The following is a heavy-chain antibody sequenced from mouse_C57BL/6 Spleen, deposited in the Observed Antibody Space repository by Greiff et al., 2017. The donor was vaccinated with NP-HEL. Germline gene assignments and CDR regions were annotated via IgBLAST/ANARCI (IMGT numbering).Heavy chain of an antibody. D-gene: IGHD2-4*01. V-gene: IGHV1-55*01. CDR2: IYPGSGST. J-gene: IGHJ3*01. CDR3: ARWRYDYESDY. CDR1: GYTFTSYW. Sequence: QVQLQQPGAELLNPGASVKMSCHASGYTFTSYWITWVKQRPGQGLEWIGDIYPGSGSTNYNEKFKSKATLTVDTSSSTAYMQLSSLTSEDSAVYYWARWRYDYESDYWRQRTMVTVYA.